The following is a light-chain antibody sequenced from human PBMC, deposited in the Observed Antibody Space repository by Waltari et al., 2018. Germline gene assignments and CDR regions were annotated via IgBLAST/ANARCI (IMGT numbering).Light chain of an antibody. Sequence: DIVMTQSPDSRAVSLGERATIHCKSSQSVLYRSNNKNYLAWYQQRPGQPPKLLIYWASTRESGVPDRFSGSGSGTNFTLTISSLQAEDVAVYYCQQYFNSPFTFGPGTKVDI. V-gene: IGKV4-1*01. CDR1: QSVLYRSNNKNY. CDR3: QQYFNSPFT. J-gene: IGKJ3*01. CDR2: WAS.